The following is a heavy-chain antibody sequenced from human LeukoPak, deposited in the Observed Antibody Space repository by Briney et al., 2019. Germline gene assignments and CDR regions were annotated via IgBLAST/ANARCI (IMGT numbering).Heavy chain of an antibody. CDR2: INPNSGGT. CDR3: AEGRIGYEPFDY. D-gene: IGHD5-12*01. Sequence: ASVKVSCKASGYIFTNYYMHWVRQAPGQGLEWMGWINPNSGGTNYAQKFQGRVTMTRDTSISTAYMELSRLRSDDTAVYYCAEGRIGYEPFDYWGQGTLVTVSS. J-gene: IGHJ4*02. CDR1: GYIFTNYY. V-gene: IGHV1-2*02.